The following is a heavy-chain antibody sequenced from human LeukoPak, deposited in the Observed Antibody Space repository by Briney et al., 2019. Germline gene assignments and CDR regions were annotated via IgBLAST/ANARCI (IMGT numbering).Heavy chain of an antibody. CDR2: ISGSGGST. D-gene: IGHD3-22*01. Sequence: GGTLRLSCAASGFTFSSYGMSWVRQAPGKGLEWVSAISGSGGSTYYADSVKGRFTISRDNSKNTLYLQMNSLRAEDTAVYYCAKDSSYDSSGYFDYWGQGILVTVSS. V-gene: IGHV3-23*01. J-gene: IGHJ4*02. CDR1: GFTFSSYG. CDR3: AKDSSYDSSGYFDY.